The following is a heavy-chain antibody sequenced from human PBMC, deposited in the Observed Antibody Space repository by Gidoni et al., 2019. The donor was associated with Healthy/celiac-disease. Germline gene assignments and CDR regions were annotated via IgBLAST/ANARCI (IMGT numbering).Heavy chain of an antibody. CDR2: ISGSGGST. Sequence: EVQLLESGGGLVQPGGSLRLSCAASGFTFRSYAFSWVRQAPGKGLEWVSAISGSGGSTYYADSVKGRFTISRDNSKNTLYLQMNSLRAEDTAVYYCAKDRQPLYDFWSGYYRGSDYWGQGTLVTVSS. CDR1: GFTFRSYA. V-gene: IGHV3-23*01. CDR3: AKDRQPLYDFWSGYYRGSDY. J-gene: IGHJ4*02. D-gene: IGHD3-3*01.